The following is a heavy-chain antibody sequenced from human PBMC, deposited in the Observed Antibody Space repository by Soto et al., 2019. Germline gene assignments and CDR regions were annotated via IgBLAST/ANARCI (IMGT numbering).Heavy chain of an antibody. V-gene: IGHV3-33*01. D-gene: IGHD3-10*01. Sequence: QVQLVESGGGVVQPGRSLRLSCAASGFAFSSYTMHWVRQTPGKGLEWVATIWYDGSDKYYADSVKGRFTISRDNSQNSLYLQMNSLRAEDTAVYYCARPTRALPSSAGSYFFDYWAQGSLVTVSS. CDR1: GFAFSSYT. CDR3: ARPTRALPSSAGSYFFDY. J-gene: IGHJ4*02. CDR2: IWYDGSDK.